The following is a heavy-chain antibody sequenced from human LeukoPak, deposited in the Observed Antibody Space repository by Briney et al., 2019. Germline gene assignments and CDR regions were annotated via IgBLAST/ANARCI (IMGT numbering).Heavy chain of an antibody. CDR2: MNPNSGNT. CDR1: GYTFTSYD. J-gene: IGHJ3*02. D-gene: IGHD3-3*01. CDR3: ARGSGYDFWSGYFDAFDI. V-gene: IGHV1-8*01. Sequence: ASVKVSCKASGYTFTSYDINWVRQATGQGLEWMGWMNPNSGNTDYAQKFQGRVTMTRNTSISTAYMELSSLRSEDTAVYYCARGSGYDFWSGYFDAFDIWGQGTMVTVSS.